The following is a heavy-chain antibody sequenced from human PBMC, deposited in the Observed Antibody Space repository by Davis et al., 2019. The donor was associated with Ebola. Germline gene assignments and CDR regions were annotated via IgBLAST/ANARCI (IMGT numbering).Heavy chain of an antibody. J-gene: IGHJ6*02. CDR1: GFTFSGSA. CDR2: IRSEANSYAT. CDR3: ARVGPYYYYGMDV. Sequence: GESLKISCAASGFTFSGSAMHWVRQASGKGLEWVGRIRSEANSYATAYAASVKGRFTISRDDSKNTAYLQMNSLKTEDTAVYYCARVGPYYYYGMDVWGQGTTVTVSS. D-gene: IGHD1-26*01. V-gene: IGHV3-73*01.